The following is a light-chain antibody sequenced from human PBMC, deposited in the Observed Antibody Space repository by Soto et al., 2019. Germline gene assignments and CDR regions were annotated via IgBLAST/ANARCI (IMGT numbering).Light chain of an antibody. CDR2: EVS. CDR3: SSYTSSSTLEV. CDR1: HSDVGGFDY. Sequence: QSALIQPASVSESPGQSITISCTGTHSDVGGFDYVSWFQQYPGRAPKLMIYEVSNRPSGVSNRFSGSKSGNTASLTISGLQAEDEADYYCSSYTSSSTLEVFGGGTKLTVL. V-gene: IGLV2-14*01. J-gene: IGLJ2*01.